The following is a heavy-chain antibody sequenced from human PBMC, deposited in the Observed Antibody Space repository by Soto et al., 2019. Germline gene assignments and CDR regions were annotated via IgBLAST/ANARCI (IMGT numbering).Heavy chain of an antibody. CDR3: ARDVWFGEPRENWFDP. D-gene: IGHD3-10*01. Sequence: GGSLRLSCAASGFTFSSYSMNCVRQAPWKGLEWVSSISSSSSYIYYADSVKGRFTISRDNAKNSLYLQMNSLRAEDTAVYYCARDVWFGEPRENWFDPWGQGTMVTVSS. CDR2: ISSSSSYI. V-gene: IGHV3-21*01. CDR1: GFTFSSYS. J-gene: IGHJ5*02.